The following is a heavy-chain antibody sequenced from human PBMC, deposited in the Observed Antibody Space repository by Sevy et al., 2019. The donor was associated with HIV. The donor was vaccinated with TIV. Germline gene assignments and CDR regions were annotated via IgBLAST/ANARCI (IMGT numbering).Heavy chain of an antibody. Sequence: GGSLRLSCAASGFTFDDYGMSWVRQAPGKGLEWGSGINWKGGSTGYADSVKGRFTISRDNAKNSLYLQMNSLRAEDTALYYCARFHYYDSSGGPDYYYGMDVWGQGTTVTVSS. V-gene: IGHV3-20*04. CDR1: GFTFDDYG. J-gene: IGHJ6*02. D-gene: IGHD3-22*01. CDR3: ARFHYYDSSGGPDYYYGMDV. CDR2: INWKGGST.